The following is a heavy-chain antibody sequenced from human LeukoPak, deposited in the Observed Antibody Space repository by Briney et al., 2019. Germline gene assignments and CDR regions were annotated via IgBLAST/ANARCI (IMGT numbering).Heavy chain of an antibody. D-gene: IGHD1-26*01. Sequence: GGSLRLSCAASGFTFSTYAITWVRQAPGGGLEWVSTISGSGGTTHYADSVKGRFTISRDNSRNTLYLQLNSLRAEDTAVYYCAKNDPIVGATYFDYWGQGTLVTVSS. CDR2: ISGSGGTT. CDR3: AKNDPIVGATYFDY. V-gene: IGHV3-23*01. J-gene: IGHJ4*02. CDR1: GFTFSTYA.